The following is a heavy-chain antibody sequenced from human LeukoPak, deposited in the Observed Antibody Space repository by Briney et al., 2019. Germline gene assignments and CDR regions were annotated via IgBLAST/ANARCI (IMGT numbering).Heavy chain of an antibody. J-gene: IGHJ4*02. V-gene: IGHV4-61*01. CDR3: AKGGSYPYY. Sequence: PSETLPLTCTVSGGSVSSGSYYWSWIRQPPGKGLEWIGYIHSSGNTNYNPSLNSRVTISVDTSKNQFSLNLSSVTAADTAVYYCAKGGSYPYYWGQGTLVTVSS. D-gene: IGHD1-26*01. CDR1: GGSVSSGSYY. CDR2: IHSSGNT.